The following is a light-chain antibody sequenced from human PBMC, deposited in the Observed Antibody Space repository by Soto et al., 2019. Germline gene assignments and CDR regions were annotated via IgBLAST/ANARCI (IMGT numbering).Light chain of an antibody. CDR2: DAS. J-gene: IGKJ1*01. Sequence: DIQVTQSPPTLSASVGGRVTITCRASQTISICLAWYQQKPGKAPKLLIYDASGLESGVPSRFSGSGSGTDFTLTISSLEPEDFAVYYCQQRSDWPRTFGQGTKGDIK. CDR3: QQRSDWPRT. V-gene: IGKV1-5*01. CDR1: QTISIC.